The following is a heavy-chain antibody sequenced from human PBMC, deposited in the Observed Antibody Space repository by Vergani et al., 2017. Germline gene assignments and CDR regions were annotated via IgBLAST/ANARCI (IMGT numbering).Heavy chain of an antibody. Sequence: QVQLVQSGAEVGKPGASVKVSCKASGYTFTTYGISWVRQAPGQGLEWMGRISAYNGDTHYAQNFQDRVTMTTDTSTTTAYMELRSLRSDDTAVYYCARDLAPTVTCALDIWGQGTMVTVSS. CDR1: GYTFTTYG. V-gene: IGHV1-18*01. CDR2: ISAYNGDT. J-gene: IGHJ3*02. CDR3: ARDLAPTVTCALDI. D-gene: IGHD4-17*01.